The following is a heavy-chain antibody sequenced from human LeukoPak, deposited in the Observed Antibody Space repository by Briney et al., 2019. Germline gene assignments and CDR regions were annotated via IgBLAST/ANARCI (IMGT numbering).Heavy chain of an antibody. CDR1: GGSISSSSYY. J-gene: IGHJ5*02. V-gene: IGHV4-39*07. CDR3: AGYSNSWLGWFDP. CDR2: IYYSGST. D-gene: IGHD6-13*01. Sequence: SETLSLTCTVSGGSISSSSYYWGWIRQPPGKGLEWIGSIYYSGSTYYNPSLKSRVTISVDTSKNQFSLKLSSVTAADTAVYYCAGYSNSWLGWFDPWGQGTLVTVSS.